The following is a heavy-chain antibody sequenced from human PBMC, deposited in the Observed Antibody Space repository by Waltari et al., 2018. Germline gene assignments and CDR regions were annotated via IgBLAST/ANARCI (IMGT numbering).Heavy chain of an antibody. CDR3: ARDLPGYYDSSGYPLDI. CDR1: GGTFSSYA. CDR2: IIPICDTA. J-gene: IGHJ3*02. V-gene: IGHV1-69*13. D-gene: IGHD3-22*01. Sequence: QVQLVQSGAEVKKPGSSVKVSCKASGGTFSSYAISWVRQAPGQGLEWMGGIIPICDTANYAQKFQGRVTITADESTSTAYMELSSLRSDDTAVYYCARDLPGYYDSSGYPLDIWGQGTMVTVSS.